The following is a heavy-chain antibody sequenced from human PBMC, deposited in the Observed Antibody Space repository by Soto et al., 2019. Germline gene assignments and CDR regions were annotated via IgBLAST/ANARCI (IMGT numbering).Heavy chain of an antibody. CDR3: ARDPGYSYGYN. D-gene: IGHD5-18*01. J-gene: IGHJ4*02. Sequence: QVQLVQSGAEVKKPGASVKVSCKASGYTFTSYAMHWERQAPGQRLEWMGWINAGNGNTKYSQKFQGRVTITRDTSVSTAYMELSSLRSEDTAVYYCARDPGYSYGYNWGQGTLVTVSS. V-gene: IGHV1-3*01. CDR2: INAGNGNT. CDR1: GYTFTSYA.